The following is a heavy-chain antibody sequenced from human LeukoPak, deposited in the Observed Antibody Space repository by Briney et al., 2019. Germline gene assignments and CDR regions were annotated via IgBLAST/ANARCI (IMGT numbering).Heavy chain of an antibody. CDR3: ARTSDLGLHLEF. J-gene: IGHJ4*02. D-gene: IGHD7-27*01. Sequence: GGSLRLSCAVSGFTFSNQNMNWVRQAPGKGLEWLSYISSSSDTIYYADSVRGRFTISRDNAKNSLYLQMNSLRDDDTAVYYCARTSDLGLHLEFWGQGALVTVSS. CDR2: ISSSSDTI. CDR1: GFTFSNQN. V-gene: IGHV3-48*02.